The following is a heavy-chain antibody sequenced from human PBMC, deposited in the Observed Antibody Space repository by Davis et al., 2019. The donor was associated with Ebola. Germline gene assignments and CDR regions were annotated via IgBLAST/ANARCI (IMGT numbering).Heavy chain of an antibody. Sequence: PGGSLRLSCAASGFTFSSYGMHWVRQAPGKGLERVAVIWYDGSNKYYADSVKGRFTISRDNSKNTLYLQMNSLRAEDTAVYYCAKDGDSSSEFDYWGQGTLVTVSS. CDR2: IWYDGSNK. V-gene: IGHV3-33*03. CDR3: AKDGDSSSEFDY. J-gene: IGHJ4*02. CDR1: GFTFSSYG. D-gene: IGHD6-6*01.